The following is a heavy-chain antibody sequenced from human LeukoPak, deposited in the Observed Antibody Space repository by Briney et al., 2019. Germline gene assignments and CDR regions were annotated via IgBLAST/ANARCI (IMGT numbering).Heavy chain of an antibody. V-gene: IGHV3-9*01. CDR1: GFTFDDYA. Sequence: GGSLRLSCAASGFTFDDYAMHWVRQAPGKGLEWVSGISWNSGSIGYADSVKGRFTISRDNAKNSLYLQMNSLRAEDTAVYYCARSMVYDFWSGYNLPYFDYWGQGTLVTVSS. D-gene: IGHD3-3*01. CDR2: ISWNSGSI. J-gene: IGHJ4*02. CDR3: ARSMVYDFWSGYNLPYFDY.